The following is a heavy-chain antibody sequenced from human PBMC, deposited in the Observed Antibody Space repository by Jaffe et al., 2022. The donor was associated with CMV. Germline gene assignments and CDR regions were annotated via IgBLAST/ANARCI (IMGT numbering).Heavy chain of an antibody. V-gene: IGHV3-7*03. Sequence: EVQVVESGGGLVQPGGSLRLSCAASGFTFSAYSMNWVRQAPGRGLEWVAHIKEDGREKYYVDSVRGRFTISRDNVKNSLYLQMDSLRADDTAVYYCVRQGHTAWLHWGQGTLVTVSS. CDR1: GFTFSAYS. D-gene: IGHD5-18*01. J-gene: IGHJ4*02. CDR3: VRQGHTAWLH. CDR2: IKEDGREK.